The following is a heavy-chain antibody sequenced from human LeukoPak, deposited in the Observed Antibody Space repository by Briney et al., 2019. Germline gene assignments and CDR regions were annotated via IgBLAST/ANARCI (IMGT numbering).Heavy chain of an antibody. D-gene: IGHD4-11*01. Sequence: GGSLRLTCAASGFTFRSHGMQWVRQAPGKGLEGVAVIWYDGSKTYYADSVKGGFTISRDNSKNTLDLQMSSLRAEDTAVYYCARSNTMTSNYFYGMDVWGQGTTVSVSS. V-gene: IGHV3-33*01. CDR1: GFTFRSHG. CDR3: ARSNTMTSNYFYGMDV. J-gene: IGHJ6*02. CDR2: IWYDGSKT.